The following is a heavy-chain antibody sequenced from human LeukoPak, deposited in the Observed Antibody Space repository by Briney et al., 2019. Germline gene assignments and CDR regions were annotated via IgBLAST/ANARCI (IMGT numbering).Heavy chain of an antibody. CDR2: IYHSGST. CDR1: GGSISSGGYS. CDR3: ASRYFDWLTRHWTGLDY. Sequence: PSETLSLTCAVSGGSISSGGYSWSWIRQPPGKGLEWIGYIYHSGSTYYNPSLKSRVTISVDRSKNQFSLKLSSATAADTAVYYCASRYFDWLTRHWTGLDYWGQGTLVTVSS. V-gene: IGHV4-30-2*01. J-gene: IGHJ4*02. D-gene: IGHD3-9*01.